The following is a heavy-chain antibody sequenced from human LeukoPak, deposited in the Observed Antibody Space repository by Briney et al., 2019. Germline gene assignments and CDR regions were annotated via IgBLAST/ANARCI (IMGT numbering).Heavy chain of an antibody. CDR3: ARHNSNSGSHYDAFDI. V-gene: IGHV5-51*01. Sequence: GESLKISCKGSGYMFTTYWMGWVRQLPGKGLEWMGIISPGDSYTRYSPSFQGQVTMSADKSITTAYLQWSSLKASDTAIYYCARHNSNSGSHYDAFDIWGQGTVVTVSS. CDR1: GYMFTTYW. D-gene: IGHD1-26*01. J-gene: IGHJ3*02. CDR2: ISPGDSYT.